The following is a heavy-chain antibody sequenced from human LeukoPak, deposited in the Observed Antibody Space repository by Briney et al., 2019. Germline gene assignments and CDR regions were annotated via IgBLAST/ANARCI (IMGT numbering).Heavy chain of an antibody. J-gene: IGHJ4*02. CDR1: GFTFSSYA. D-gene: IGHD4-17*01. V-gene: IGHV3-30-3*01. CDR3: ARPRGIYGDFLVY. CDR2: ISYDGSNK. Sequence: PGGSLRLSCAASGFTFSSYAMHWVRQAPGKGLDWVAVISYDGSNKYYADSVKGRFTISRDNSKNTLYLQMNSLRAEDTAVYYCARPRGIYGDFLVYWGQGTLVTVSS.